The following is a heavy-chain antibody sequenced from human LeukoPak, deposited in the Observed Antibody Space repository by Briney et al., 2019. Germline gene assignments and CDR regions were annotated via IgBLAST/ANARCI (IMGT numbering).Heavy chain of an antibody. J-gene: IGHJ5*02. V-gene: IGHV3-11*01. CDR1: GFTFSDYY. CDR3: ARASSPWFRVERAFDP. Sequence: GGSLRLSCAASGFTFSDYYMSWIRQAAGKGLEWLAYISGSSTTIYYADSVKGRFTISRDNANNLLYLQMNSLTTEDTAVYYCARASSPWFRVERAFDPWGQGTLVTVSS. D-gene: IGHD3-10*01. CDR2: ISGSSTTI.